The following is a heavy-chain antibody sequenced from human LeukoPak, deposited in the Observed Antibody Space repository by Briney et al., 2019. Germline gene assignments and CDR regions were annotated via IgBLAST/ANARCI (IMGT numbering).Heavy chain of an antibody. CDR1: GFTFSSYS. V-gene: IGHV3-21*01. D-gene: IGHD3-10*01. CDR2: ISSSSSYI. J-gene: IGHJ6*02. CDR3: ARGYYYGSGSSTDQYYGMDV. Sequence: PGGSLRLSCAASGFTFSSYSMNWVRQAPGKGLEWVSSISSSSSYIYYADSVKGRFTISRDNAKNSLYLQMNSLRAEDTAVYYCARGYYYGSGSSTDQYYGMDVGGQGTTVTVSS.